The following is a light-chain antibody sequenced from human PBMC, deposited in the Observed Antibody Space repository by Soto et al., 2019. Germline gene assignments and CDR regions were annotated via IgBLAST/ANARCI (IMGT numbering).Light chain of an antibody. V-gene: IGKV3-15*01. CDR3: QQYNVWPLT. CDR2: VAS. Sequence: EIVMTQSPATLSVSPGERATLSCRASQSVSSNLAWYQQKPGQTPKLLIYVASNRATGIPARFSGSVSGTEFTLTISSLQSEDFAVYYCQQYNVWPLTFGGGTKVEFK. CDR1: QSVSSN. J-gene: IGKJ4*01.